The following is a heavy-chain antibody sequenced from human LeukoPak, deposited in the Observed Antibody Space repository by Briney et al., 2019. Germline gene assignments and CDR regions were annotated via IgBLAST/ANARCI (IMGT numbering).Heavy chain of an antibody. J-gene: IGHJ3*02. D-gene: IGHD2-15*01. CDR2: INHSGST. CDR1: GGSFSGYY. Sequence: SETLSLTCAVYGGSFSGYYWSWIREPPGKGLEWIGEINHSGSTNYKPSLKSRVTISVDTSKNQFSLRLSSVTAADTAVYSCARRACSGGSCYSQRGAFDIWGQGTMVTVSS. CDR3: ARRACSGGSCYSQRGAFDI. V-gene: IGHV4-34*01.